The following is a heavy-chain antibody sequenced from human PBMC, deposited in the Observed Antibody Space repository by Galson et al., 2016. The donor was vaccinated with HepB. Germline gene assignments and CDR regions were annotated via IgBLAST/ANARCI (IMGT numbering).Heavy chain of an antibody. J-gene: IGHJ3*01. V-gene: IGHV6-1*01. CDR3: SRGPRNYTSGWTFDF. CDR2: AYFRSKWDH. Sequence: CAISGDSVSSKSASWIWIRQSPSRGLEWLGRAYFRSKWDHDYAPSVKSRITITPAPSRNQFSLQLDSVTPEDTAIDYCSRGPRNYTSGWTFDFWGLGTMVTVSS. D-gene: IGHD6-19*01. CDR1: GDSVSSKSAS.